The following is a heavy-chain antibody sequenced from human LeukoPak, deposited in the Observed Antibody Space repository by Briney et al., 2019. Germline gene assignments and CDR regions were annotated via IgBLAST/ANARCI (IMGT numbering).Heavy chain of an antibody. CDR2: ITSSSSDI. CDR3: GRDFRGYSGYTYDH. V-gene: IGHV3-21*01. D-gene: IGHD5-12*01. CDR1: GFTFSSYN. Sequence: GGSLRLSCAASGFTFSSYNMNWVRQAPGKGLAWVSSITSSSSDIYYADSVKGRFTISRDNAKNSLYLQVDSLRAEDTAVYYCGRDFRGYSGYTYDHWGQGTLVTVSS. J-gene: IGHJ4*02.